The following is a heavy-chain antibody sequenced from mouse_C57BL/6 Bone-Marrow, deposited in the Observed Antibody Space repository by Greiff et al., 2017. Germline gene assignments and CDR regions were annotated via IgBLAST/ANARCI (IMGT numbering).Heavy chain of an antibody. CDR3: TRDIYGAWFAY. D-gene: IGHD1-1*01. J-gene: IGHJ3*01. Sequence: EVKLVESGEGLVKPGGSLKLSCAASGFTFSSSAMSWVRQTPEKRLAWVAYISSGGDYIYYADTVKGRFTISRDNARNTLYLQMSSLKSADTAMYYCTRDIYGAWFAYWGQGTLVTVSA. CDR2: ISSGGDYI. CDR1: GFTFSSSA. V-gene: IGHV5-9-1*02.